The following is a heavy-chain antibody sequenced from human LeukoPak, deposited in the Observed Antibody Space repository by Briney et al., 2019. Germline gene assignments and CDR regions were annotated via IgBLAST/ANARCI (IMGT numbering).Heavy chain of an antibody. CDR2: INPNSGDT. V-gene: IGHV1-2*06. CDR3: ARFPRKTVTTNY. CDR1: GYTFSGYY. D-gene: IGHD4-17*01. J-gene: IGHJ4*02. Sequence: ASVKVSCKASGYTFSGYYMHLVRQAPGQGLEWMGRINPNSGDTNYAQKFQGRVTMTRDTSISTAYMELSRLRSDDTAVYYCARFPRKTVTTNYWGQGTLVTVSS.